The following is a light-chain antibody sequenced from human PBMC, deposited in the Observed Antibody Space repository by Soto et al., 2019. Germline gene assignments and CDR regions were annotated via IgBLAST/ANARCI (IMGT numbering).Light chain of an antibody. V-gene: IGLV2-23*02. J-gene: IGLJ3*02. CDR2: EVT. CDR3: FSYAASNTLM. Sequence: QSVLTQPASVSGSPGQSITISCTGTSSNVGSYDLVSWYQQHPGKAPKLLIYEVTKRPSGVSNRFSGSKSGNTASLTISGLHDEYGADYACFSYAASNTLMFGGGTKLTVL. CDR1: SSNVGSYDL.